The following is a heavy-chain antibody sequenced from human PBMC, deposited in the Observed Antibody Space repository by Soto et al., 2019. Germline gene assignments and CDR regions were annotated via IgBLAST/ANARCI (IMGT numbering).Heavy chain of an antibody. Sequence: EVQLVESGGGLVQPGRSLRLSCAASGFTFDDYAMHWVRQAPGKGLGWVSGISWYRGSIGYADYVKGRFPISRDKAKNSLYWKMNSLRAWDTALYYCAKGGQLLTEGGGYWGQGTLVTVSS. CDR2: ISWYRGSI. J-gene: IGHJ4*02. V-gene: IGHV3-9*01. CDR1: GFTFDDYA. D-gene: IGHD2-2*01. CDR3: AKGGQLLTEGGGY.